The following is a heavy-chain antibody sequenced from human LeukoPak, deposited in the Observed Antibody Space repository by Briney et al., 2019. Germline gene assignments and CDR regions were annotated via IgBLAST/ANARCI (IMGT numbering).Heavy chain of an antibody. CDR3: ANPRDSSTWYTFDY. D-gene: IGHD6-13*01. Sequence: PGGSLRLSCAASGFTFSSYAMSWVRQAPGKGLEWVSGISSSGGSTSYADSVKGRFTISRDNPKNTLYLQMNSLRAEDTAVYYCANPRDSSTWYTFDYWGQGTLVTVSS. CDR2: ISSSGGST. V-gene: IGHV3-23*01. CDR1: GFTFSSYA. J-gene: IGHJ4*02.